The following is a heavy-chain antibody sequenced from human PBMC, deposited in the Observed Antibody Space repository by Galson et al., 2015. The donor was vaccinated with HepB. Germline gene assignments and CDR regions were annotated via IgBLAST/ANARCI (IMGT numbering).Heavy chain of an antibody. D-gene: IGHD3-10*01. CDR1: GFTFSSYA. CDR2: ISGSGGST. Sequence: SLRLSCAASGFTFSSYAMSWVRQAPGKGPEWVSAISGSGGSTYYADSVKGRFTISRDNAKNSLYLQMNSLRADDTAVYYCAREGRISTVRGIMGDAFDIWGQGTTVTVSS. V-gene: IGHV3-23*01. J-gene: IGHJ3*02. CDR3: AREGRISTVRGIMGDAFDI.